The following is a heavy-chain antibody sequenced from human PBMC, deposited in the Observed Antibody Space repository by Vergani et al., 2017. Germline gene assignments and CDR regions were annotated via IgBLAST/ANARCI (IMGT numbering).Heavy chain of an antibody. CDR3: ASSGSHCSSTSCPNAYFDY. D-gene: IGHD2-2*01. CDR2: IYPGDSDT. V-gene: IGHV5-51*01. J-gene: IGHJ4*02. Sequence: EVQLVQSGAEVKKPGESLKISCKGSGYSFTSYWIGWVRQMPGKGLKWMGIIYPGDSDTRYSPSFQGQVTISADKSISTAYLQWSSLKASDTAMYYCASSGSHCSSTSCPNAYFDYWGQGTLVTVSS. CDR1: GYSFTSYW.